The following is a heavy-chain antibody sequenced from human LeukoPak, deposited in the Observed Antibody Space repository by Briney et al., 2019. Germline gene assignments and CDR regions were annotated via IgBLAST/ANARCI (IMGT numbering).Heavy chain of an antibody. J-gene: IGHJ4*02. CDR2: IFHTGDT. V-gene: IGHV4-59*08. CDR3: ARHPLRGGFDF. Sequence: SETLSLTCTVSGVSITDYYWSWIRQPPGKGLEWIAYIFHTGDTRYNPFLQSRIIISLDTSKNQFSLELRSVTAADTALYYCARHPLRGGFDFWGQGALVTVSS. CDR1: GVSITDYY.